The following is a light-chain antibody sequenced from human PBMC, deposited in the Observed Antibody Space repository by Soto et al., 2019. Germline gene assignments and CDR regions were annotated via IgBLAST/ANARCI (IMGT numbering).Light chain of an antibody. J-gene: IGKJ1*01. CDR2: GAS. CDR3: QQYGSSPTT. CDR1: QSVTSSY. Sequence: EIVLTQSPGTLSLSPGERATLSCRASQSVTSSYLAWWQQKPGQAPRLLIYGASSSATGIPDRFSGSGSGTDFTLTISRLEPEDFAVYFCQQYGSSPTTFGQGTKVEIK. V-gene: IGKV3-20*01.